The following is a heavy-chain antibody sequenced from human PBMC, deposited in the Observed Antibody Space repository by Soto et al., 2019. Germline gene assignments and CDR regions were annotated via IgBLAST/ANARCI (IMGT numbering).Heavy chain of an antibody. CDR1: GGTFSSYA. D-gene: IGHD3-22*01. CDR2: IIPIFGTA. CDR3: ARALLDYDSSCYYYYFDY. J-gene: IGHJ4*02. Sequence: SVKVSCKASGGTFSSYAISWVRQAPGQGLEWMGGIIPIFGTANYAQKFQGRVTITADESTSTAYMELSSLRSEDTAVYYCARALLDYDSSCYYYYFDYWGQGTLVTVSS. V-gene: IGHV1-69*13.